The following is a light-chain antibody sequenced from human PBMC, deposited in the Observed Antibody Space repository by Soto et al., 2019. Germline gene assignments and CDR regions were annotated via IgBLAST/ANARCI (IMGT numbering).Light chain of an antibody. CDR2: DVN. CDR1: SSDIGAYNY. V-gene: IGLV2-14*01. Sequence: QSALTQPASVSVSPGQSITISCTGTSSDIGAYNYVSWYQQHPGKAPKLLIYDVNYRPSGVSNRLSGSKSGNTASLTISGLQAEDEADYYCSSYAISRAYVFGTGTKVTVL. J-gene: IGLJ1*01. CDR3: SSYAISRAYV.